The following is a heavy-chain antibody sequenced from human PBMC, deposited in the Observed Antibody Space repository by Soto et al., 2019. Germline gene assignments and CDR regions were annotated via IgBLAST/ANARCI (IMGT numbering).Heavy chain of an antibody. V-gene: IGHV3-48*04. J-gene: IGHJ4*02. CDR1: GFIFSSYW. D-gene: IGHD5-12*01. CDR3: ARDDSGWDY. CDR2: ISRGGGTI. Sequence: PGGSLRLSCAASGFIFSSYWMHWVRQAPGKGLMWVSRISRGGGTIYYADSVKGRFTISRDNAKNSLYLQMNSLRAEDTAVYYCARDDSGWDYWGQGTLVTVSS.